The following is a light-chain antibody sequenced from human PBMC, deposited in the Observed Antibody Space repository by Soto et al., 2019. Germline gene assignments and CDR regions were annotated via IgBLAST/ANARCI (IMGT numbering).Light chain of an antibody. CDR3: CSYAGSSTGKV. CDR2: EGS. J-gene: IGLJ2*01. V-gene: IGLV2-23*01. Sequence: QSVLTQPASVSGSPGQSITISCTGTSSDVGSYNLVSWYHQHPGKAPKLMIYEGSKRPSGVSNRFSGSKSGNTASLTISGLQAEDEADYYCCSYAGSSTGKVFGGGTKLTVL. CDR1: SSDVGSYNL.